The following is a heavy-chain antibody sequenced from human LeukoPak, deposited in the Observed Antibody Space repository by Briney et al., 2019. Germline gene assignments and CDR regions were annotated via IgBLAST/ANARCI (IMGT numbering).Heavy chain of an antibody. CDR3: ARAPPRYGSGSFHFDF. CDR2: VSPSSSYI. Sequence: GGSLRLSCAVSGLTFSSYSMNWVRQAPGKGLEWVASVSPSSSYIYYADSVKGRFTNSRDNAKNSLYLQMHSLRDEDTAVYYCARAPPRYGSGSFHFDFWGQGTLVTVSS. D-gene: IGHD3-10*01. J-gene: IGHJ4*02. V-gene: IGHV3-21*01. CDR1: GLTFSSYS.